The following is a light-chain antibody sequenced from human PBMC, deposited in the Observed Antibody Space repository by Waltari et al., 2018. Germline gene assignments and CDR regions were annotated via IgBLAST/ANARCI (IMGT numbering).Light chain of an antibody. Sequence: EIVMTQSPATLSVSPGQRATLSCRASQSVSSNLAWYQQKPGQAPRLLIYGASTRATGIPARFSGSGSGTEFTLTISSMQSEDFAVYYCQQYNNWPPVTFGQGTKVEIK. CDR2: GAS. V-gene: IGKV3-15*01. CDR1: QSVSSN. CDR3: QQYNNWPPVT. J-gene: IGKJ1*01.